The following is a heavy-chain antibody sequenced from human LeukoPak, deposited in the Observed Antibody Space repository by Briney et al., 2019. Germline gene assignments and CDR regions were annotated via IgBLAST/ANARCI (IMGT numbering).Heavy chain of an antibody. V-gene: IGHV1-2*06. CDR1: GYSFTDYY. J-gene: IGHJ4*02. CDR2: INPNSGAT. CDR3: AREGDSSVDY. D-gene: IGHD3-22*01. Sequence: ASVKVSCKTSGYSFTDYYIHWVRQAPGQGLEWMGRINPNSGATIYAQKFQGRVTMTRDTSISTGYMELSSLRFDDTAVYYCAREGDSSVDYWGQGTLVTVSS.